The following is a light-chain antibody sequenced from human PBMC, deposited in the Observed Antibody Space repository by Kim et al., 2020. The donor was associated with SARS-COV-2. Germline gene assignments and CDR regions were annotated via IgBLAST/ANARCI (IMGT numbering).Light chain of an antibody. J-gene: IGLJ1*01. CDR3: QAWDGTTAV. V-gene: IGLV3-1*01. CDR1: NLGNKY. CDR2: QDR. Sequence: SVSPGQTASISCSGANLGNKYAFWFQQKPGQSPILVIYQDRNRPSGIPERFSGSNSGNTATLTISGTQAMDEADYYCQAWDGTTAVFGTGTKVTVL.